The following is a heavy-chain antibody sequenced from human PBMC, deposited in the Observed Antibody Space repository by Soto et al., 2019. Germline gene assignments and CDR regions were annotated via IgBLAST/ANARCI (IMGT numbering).Heavy chain of an antibody. J-gene: IGHJ4*02. CDR2: ISAYNGNT. CDR3: ARDSRIVGATNPFDY. Sequence: QVQLVQSGAEVKKPGASVKVSCKASGYTFTSYGISWVRQAPGQGLEWMGWISAYNGNTNYAQKLQGRVTMTTEPSTSTAYMELRSLRSDDTAVYYCARDSRIVGATNPFDYWGQGTLVTVSS. V-gene: IGHV1-18*01. D-gene: IGHD1-26*01. CDR1: GYTFTSYG.